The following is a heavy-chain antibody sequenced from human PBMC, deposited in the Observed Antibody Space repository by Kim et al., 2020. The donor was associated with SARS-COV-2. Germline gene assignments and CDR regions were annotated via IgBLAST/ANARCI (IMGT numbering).Heavy chain of an antibody. V-gene: IGHV5-10-1*01. D-gene: IGHD3-16*01. CDR2: SYT. CDR3: ARHGGELDY. Sequence: SYTNYSPSFQGHVTISADKSISTAYLQWSSLKASDTAMYYCARHGGELDYWGQGTLVTVSS. J-gene: IGHJ4*02.